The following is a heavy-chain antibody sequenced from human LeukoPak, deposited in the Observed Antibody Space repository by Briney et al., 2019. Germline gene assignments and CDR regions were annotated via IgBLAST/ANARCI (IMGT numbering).Heavy chain of an antibody. CDR2: IYHSGST. Sequence: SSQTLSLTCAVSGGSISSGGYSWSWIRQPPGKGLEWIGYIYHSGSTNYNPSLKSRVTISVDTSKNQFSLRLSSVTAADTAVYYCARGRVPGYCSGGSCSPYYYGMDVWGQGTTVTVSS. CDR3: ARGRVPGYCSGGSCSPYYYGMDV. V-gene: IGHV4-30-2*01. J-gene: IGHJ6*02. CDR1: GGSISSGGYS. D-gene: IGHD2-15*01.